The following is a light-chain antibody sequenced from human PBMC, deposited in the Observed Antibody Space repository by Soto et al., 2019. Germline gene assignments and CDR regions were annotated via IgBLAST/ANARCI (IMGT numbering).Light chain of an antibody. CDR2: ANN. J-gene: IGLJ2*01. Sequence: QSVLTQPPSVSAAPGQKVTISCSGSTSNIENNYVSWYQQLPGTAPKLLIYANNERPSGIPDRFSGSKSGTSATLGITGLQTGDEADYYCGAWDNSLSSGVFGGGTQLTVL. CDR3: GAWDNSLSSGV. CDR1: TSNIENNY. V-gene: IGLV1-51*01.